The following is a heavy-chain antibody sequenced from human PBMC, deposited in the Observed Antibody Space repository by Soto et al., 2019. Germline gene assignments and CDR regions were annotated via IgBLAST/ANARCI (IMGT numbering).Heavy chain of an antibody. D-gene: IGHD6-19*01. CDR1: GGPIAPFY. V-gene: IGHV4-59*01. CDR2: VYYNGST. Sequence: PSETLSLTCTVSGGPIAPFYWTLIRQSPGKGLESIGYVYYNGSTNYNPALKGRVTISLDTSKSQFSLRLSSVNEADTAVYYCARTRGRGQWRDFYFDFWGQGSRVTVSS. CDR3: ARTRGRGQWRDFYFDF. J-gene: IGHJ4*02.